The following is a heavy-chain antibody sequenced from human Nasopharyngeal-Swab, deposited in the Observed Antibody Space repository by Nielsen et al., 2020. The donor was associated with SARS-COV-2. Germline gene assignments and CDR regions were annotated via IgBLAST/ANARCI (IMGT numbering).Heavy chain of an antibody. CDR1: GFNFSSYS. Sequence: GESLTISCAVSGFNFSSYSMSWVRQAPGKGLEWLATIKQGGGETYYVDSVKGRFTISSDNSKNSVYLQINSLRAEDTAVYYCAREAHDYSNYRRGTEWFDPWVQGTLVTVSS. V-gene: IGHV3-7*01. CDR2: IKQGGGET. J-gene: IGHJ5*02. D-gene: IGHD4-11*01. CDR3: AREAHDYSNYRRGTEWFDP.